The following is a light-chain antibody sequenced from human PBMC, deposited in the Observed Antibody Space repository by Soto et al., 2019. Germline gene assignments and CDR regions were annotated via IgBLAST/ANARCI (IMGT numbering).Light chain of an antibody. CDR3: QQYGDSPLT. CDR2: ATS. V-gene: IGKV3-15*01. CDR1: QSVGNN. Sequence: EIVVTQSPATLSVSPGERATLSCRASQSVGNNFAWYQQKPGQAPRLLIFATSTRATGVPARFSGSGSGTVXPLXXSSLQSEDVAXXYXQQYGDSPLTFGGGAKVEIE. J-gene: IGKJ4*01.